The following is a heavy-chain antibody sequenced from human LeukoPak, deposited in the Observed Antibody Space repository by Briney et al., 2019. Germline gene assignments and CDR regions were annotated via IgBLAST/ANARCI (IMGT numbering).Heavy chain of an antibody. CDR2: ISCRGCST. V-gene: IGHV3-23*01. Sequence: GVSLRLSCVASGFTLRIYAMRGVRQAPGKGLEWVSSISCRGCSTYQAENVKGRFTISRDNSKNTLYLQMNSLRDEDTAIYYCAAGYTTGWYVRYFDYWGKGTLVTVSS. D-gene: IGHD6-19*01. CDR1: GFTLRIYA. J-gene: IGHJ4*02. CDR3: AAGYTTGWYVRYFDY.